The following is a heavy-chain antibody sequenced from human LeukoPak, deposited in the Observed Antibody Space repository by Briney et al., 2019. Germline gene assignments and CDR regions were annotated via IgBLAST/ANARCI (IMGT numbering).Heavy chain of an antibody. CDR3: ARFEGGYYDSSGSAY. J-gene: IGHJ4*02. CDR2: INPNSGGT. D-gene: IGHD3-22*01. CDR1: GYIFTDYY. V-gene: IGHV1/OR15-1*04. Sequence: ASVKVSCKASGYIFTDYYMHWVRQAPGQELGWMGRINPNSGGTNYAQKFQGRVTITADKSTSTAYMELSSLRSEDTAVYYCARFEGGYYDSSGSAYWGQGTLVTVSS.